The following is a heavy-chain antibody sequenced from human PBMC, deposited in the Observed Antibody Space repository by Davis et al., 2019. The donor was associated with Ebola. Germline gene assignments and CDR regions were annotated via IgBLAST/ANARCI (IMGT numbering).Heavy chain of an antibody. D-gene: IGHD3-3*01. Sequence: GESLKISCAASGFTFSSYEMNWVRQAPGKGLEWVSYISSSGSTIYYADSVKGRFTISRDNAKNSLYLQMNSLRAEDTAVYYCARTGFLEWFYAFDTWGQGTMVTVSS. J-gene: IGHJ3*02. CDR1: GFTFSSYE. CDR3: ARTGFLEWFYAFDT. V-gene: IGHV3-48*03. CDR2: ISSSGSTI.